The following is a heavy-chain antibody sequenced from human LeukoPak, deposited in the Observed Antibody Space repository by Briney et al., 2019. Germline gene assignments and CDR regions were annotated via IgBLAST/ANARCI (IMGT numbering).Heavy chain of an antibody. CDR1: VDSMRTDY. Sequence: PSETLSLTCIVSVDSMRTDYWNWIRQSPGKGLEWIGYINYNGNTEYNPFLRSRVTISVDRSKNHVSLKVRSVTAADTAKYYCARLDCISDRCYNYWGLGTLVTVSS. J-gene: IGHJ4*02. D-gene: IGHD2-15*01. V-gene: IGHV4-59*12. CDR2: INYNGNT. CDR3: ARLDCISDRCYNY.